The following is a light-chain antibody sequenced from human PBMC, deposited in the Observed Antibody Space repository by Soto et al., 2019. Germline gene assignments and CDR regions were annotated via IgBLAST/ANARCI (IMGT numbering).Light chain of an antibody. CDR1: TSDVGGYNL. V-gene: IGLV2-23*01. Sequence: QSALTQPASVSGSPGQSITISCSGTTSDVGGYNLVSWYQQHTAKAPKLLIYEGTQRPSGVSSRFSGSKSGNTASLTISWLQAVDEADYCGGSYARSTSYVCGAGPKVTV. J-gene: IGLJ1*01. CDR2: EGT. CDR3: GSYARSTSYV.